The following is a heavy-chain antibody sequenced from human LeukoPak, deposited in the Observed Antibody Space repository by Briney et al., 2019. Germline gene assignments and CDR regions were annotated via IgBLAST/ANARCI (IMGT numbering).Heavy chain of an antibody. V-gene: IGHV5-51*01. CDR3: ARLHDYYFDY. D-gene: IGHD1-1*01. CDR1: GYSFNTYW. CDR2: NHPAGSDT. J-gene: IGHJ4*02. Sequence: GEALKISCKGPGYSFNTYWIAWVRQKPGKGLELMGINHPAGSDTKYSPSFQGQVTISADKSISTAYLQWSSLRASDIAMYYCARLHDYYFDYWGQGTLVSVPS.